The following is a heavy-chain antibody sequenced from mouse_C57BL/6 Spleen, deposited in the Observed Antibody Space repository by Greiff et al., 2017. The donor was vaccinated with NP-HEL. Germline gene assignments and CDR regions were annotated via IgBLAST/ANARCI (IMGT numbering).Heavy chain of an antibody. D-gene: IGHD2-4*01. J-gene: IGHJ2*01. CDR1: GYTFTSYW. CDR2: IHPNSGST. CDR3: AREGDYDGFYYFAY. V-gene: IGHV1-64*01. Sequence: QVQLQQPGAELVKPGASVKLSCKASGYTFTSYWMHWVKQRPGQGLEWIGMIHPNSGSTNYNEKFKSKATLTVDKSSSTAYMQLSSLTSEDSAVYYCAREGDYDGFYYFAYWGQGTTLTVSS.